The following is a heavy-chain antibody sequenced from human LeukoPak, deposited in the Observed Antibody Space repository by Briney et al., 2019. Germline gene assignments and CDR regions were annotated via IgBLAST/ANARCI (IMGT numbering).Heavy chain of an antibody. CDR2: IWYDGSNK. J-gene: IGHJ4*02. V-gene: IGHV3-33*08. Sequence: PGGSLRLSCAASGFTSSSYAMSWVRQAPGKGLEWVAVIWYDGSNKYYADSVKGRFTISRDNSKNTLYLQMNSLRAEDTAVYYCALSRPDYGLPLGYWGQGTLVTVSS. CDR1: GFTSSSYA. D-gene: IGHD4-17*01. CDR3: ALSRPDYGLPLGY.